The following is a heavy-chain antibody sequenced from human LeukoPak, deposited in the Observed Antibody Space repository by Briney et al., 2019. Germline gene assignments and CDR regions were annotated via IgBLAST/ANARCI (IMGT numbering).Heavy chain of an antibody. CDR3: ASGYSGYDYSQSWGYYYYYMDV. CDR2: IYTSGST. CDR1: GGSISSGRYY. D-gene: IGHD5-12*01. J-gene: IGHJ6*03. Sequence: SEPLSLTCTVSGGSISSGRYYCSWIRQPAGKGLEWIGRIYTSGSTNYNPSLKSRVTISVDTSKNQFSLKLSSVTAADTAVYYCASGYSGYDYSQSWGYYYYYMDVWGKGTTVTVSS. V-gene: IGHV4-61*02.